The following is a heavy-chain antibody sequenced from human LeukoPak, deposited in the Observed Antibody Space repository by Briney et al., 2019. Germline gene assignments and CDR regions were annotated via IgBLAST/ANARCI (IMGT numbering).Heavy chain of an antibody. D-gene: IGHD4-17*01. V-gene: IGHV3-30*04. J-gene: IGHJ6*03. CDR1: GFTFSSYA. CDR3: ARSLVHGDYVYYYYYYMDV. CDR2: ISYDGSNK. Sequence: QAGGSLRLSCAASGFTFSSYAMHWVRQAPGKGLEWVAVISYDGSNKYYADSVKGRFTISRDNSKNTLYLQMNSLRAEDTAVYYCARSLVHGDYVYYYYYYMDVLGKGTTVTVSS.